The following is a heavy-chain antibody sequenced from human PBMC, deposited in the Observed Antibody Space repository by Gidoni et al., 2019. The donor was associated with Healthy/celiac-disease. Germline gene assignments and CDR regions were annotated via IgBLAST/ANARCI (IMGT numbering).Heavy chain of an antibody. V-gene: IGHV3-48*03. J-gene: IGHJ4*02. D-gene: IGHD3-10*01. CDR1: GFTFSSYE. CDR2: ISSSGSTI. CDR3: ARVRGVLRGDY. Sequence: EVQLVESGGGLVQPGGSLRLSCAASGFTFSSYEMNWVRQAPGKGLEWVSYISSSGSTIYYADSVKGRFTISRDNAKNSLYLQMNSLRAEDTAVYYCARVRGVLRGDYWGQGTLVTVSS.